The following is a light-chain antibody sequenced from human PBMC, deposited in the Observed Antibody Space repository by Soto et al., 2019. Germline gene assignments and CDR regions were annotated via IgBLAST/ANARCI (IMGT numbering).Light chain of an antibody. CDR3: CSYAGSNYYV. Sequence: QSDLTQPASVSGSPGQSITISCTGTSNDVGSYNLVSWYQHHPGKAPKLMIFEGSKRPSGVSNRFSGSKSGNTASLTISGLQAEDEADFYCCSYAGSNYYVFGTGTKVTVL. V-gene: IGLV2-23*01. CDR2: EGS. CDR1: SNDVGSYNL. J-gene: IGLJ1*01.